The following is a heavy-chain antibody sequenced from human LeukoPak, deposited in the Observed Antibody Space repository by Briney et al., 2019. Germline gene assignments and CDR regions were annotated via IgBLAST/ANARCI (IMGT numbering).Heavy chain of an antibody. CDR2: INHTGST. Sequence: PAETLSLTCAVYGGSFTGHYWSWIRQPPGKGLEWIGEINHTGSTKYNPSLESRVSISVDPSKNQVSLKLSSVTAADTAVYYCARGSWWFAGPWGQGTLVTVSS. J-gene: IGHJ5*02. D-gene: IGHD2-15*01. CDR1: GGSFTGHY. CDR3: ARGSWWFAGP. V-gene: IGHV4-34*01.